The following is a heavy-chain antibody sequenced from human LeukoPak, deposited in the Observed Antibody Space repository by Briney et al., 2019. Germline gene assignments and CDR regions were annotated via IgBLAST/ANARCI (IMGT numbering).Heavy chain of an antibody. Sequence: SVKVSCKASGGTFSSYATSWVRQAPGQGLEWMGGIIPIFGTANYAQKFQGRVTITADESTSTAYMELSSLRSEDTAVYYCAGYIVATTSYFDYWGQGTLVTVSS. D-gene: IGHD5-12*01. CDR2: IIPIFGTA. J-gene: IGHJ4*02. CDR1: GGTFSSYA. V-gene: IGHV1-69*13. CDR3: AGYIVATTSYFDY.